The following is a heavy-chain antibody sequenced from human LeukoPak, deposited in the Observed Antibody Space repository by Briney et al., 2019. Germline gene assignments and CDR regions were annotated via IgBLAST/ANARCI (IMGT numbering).Heavy chain of an antibody. D-gene: IGHD4-17*01. CDR1: GGTFSGYA. CDR3: ASPMTRNYGDYGNAY. CDR2: IIPILGIA. Sequence: HEASVKVSCKASGGTFSGYAISWVRQAPGQGLEWMGRIIPILGIANYAQKFQGRVTITADKSTSTAYMELSSLRSEDTAVYYCASPMTRNYGDYGNAYWGQGTLVTVSS. V-gene: IGHV1-69*04. J-gene: IGHJ4*02.